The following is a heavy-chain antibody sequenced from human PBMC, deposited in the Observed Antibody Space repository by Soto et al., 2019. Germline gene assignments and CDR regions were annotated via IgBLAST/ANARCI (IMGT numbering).Heavy chain of an antibody. D-gene: IGHD6-6*01. V-gene: IGHV1-69*06. CDR3: ARDWAARPNYYSYYAMDV. Sequence: SVKVSCKASGGTFSSYAISWVRQAPGQGLEWMGGIIPIFGTANYAQKFQGRVTITADKSTSTAYMELSSLRSEDTAVYYCARDWAARPNYYSYYAMDVRGQGTTVTVSS. J-gene: IGHJ6*02. CDR2: IIPIFGTA. CDR1: GGTFSSYA.